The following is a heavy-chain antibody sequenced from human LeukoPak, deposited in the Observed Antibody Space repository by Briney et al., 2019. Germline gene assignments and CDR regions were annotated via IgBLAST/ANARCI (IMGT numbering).Heavy chain of an antibody. Sequence: PSETLSLTCAVYGGSFSGYYGSWIRQPPGKGLEWIGEINHSGSTNYNPSLKSRVTISVDTSKNQFSLKLSSVTAADTAVYYCGRGSGIVVVPAASYYYYYGMDVWGQGTTVTVSS. J-gene: IGHJ6*02. D-gene: IGHD2-2*01. V-gene: IGHV4-34*01. CDR2: INHSGST. CDR1: GGSFSGYY. CDR3: GRGSGIVVVPAASYYYYYGMDV.